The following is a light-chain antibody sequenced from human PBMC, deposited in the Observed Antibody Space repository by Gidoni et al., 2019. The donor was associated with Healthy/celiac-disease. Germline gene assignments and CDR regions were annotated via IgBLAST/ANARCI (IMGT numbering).Light chain of an antibody. CDR3: QQYGSSPYT. CDR2: GAS. V-gene: IGKV3-20*01. Sequence: EIVLTQPPGTLSFSPGERTTLSCRASQSVSSSYLAWYQQKPGQAPRLLIYGASSRATGIPDRFSGSGSGTDVTLTISRLEPEDFAVYYCQQYGSSPYTFGQGTKLEIK. CDR1: QSVSSSY. J-gene: IGKJ2*01.